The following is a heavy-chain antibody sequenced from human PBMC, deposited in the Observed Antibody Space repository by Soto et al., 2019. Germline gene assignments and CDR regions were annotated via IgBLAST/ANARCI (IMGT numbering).Heavy chain of an antibody. CDR3: ARGTTTSAFSAMDV. CDR2: ISYDGSNK. D-gene: IGHD1-1*01. Sequence: VPLVESGGGVVQPGRSLRLSCAASGFTFSNNAMDWVRQAPGKGLEWVAVISYDGSNKYIAESVKGRFTISRDNSKNTLFLQMNSLRAEDTAVYYCARGTTTSAFSAMDVWGQGTTVTVSS. V-gene: IGHV3-30-3*01. CDR1: GFTFSNNA. J-gene: IGHJ6*02.